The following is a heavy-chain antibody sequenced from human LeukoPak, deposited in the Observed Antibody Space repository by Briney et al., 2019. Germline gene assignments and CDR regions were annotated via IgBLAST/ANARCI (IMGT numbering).Heavy chain of an antibody. CDR3: ARGGYYYYYGMDV. V-gene: IGHV4-31*03. CDR2: IYYSGST. Sequence: SQTLSLTCTVSGGSISSGGYYWCWIRQHPGNGLVWIGYIYYSGSTYYNPSLKSRVTTSMGTSKNQFSLKLSSVTAQYTAVYYSARGGYYYYYGMDVSGQGNTVTASS. CDR1: GGSISSGGYY. J-gene: IGHJ6*02.